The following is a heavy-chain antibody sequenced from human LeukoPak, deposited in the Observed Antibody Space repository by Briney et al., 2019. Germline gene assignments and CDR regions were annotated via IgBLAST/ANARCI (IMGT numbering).Heavy chain of an antibody. CDR2: ISWNSGSI. Sequence: PGGSLRLSCAASGFTFDDYAMHWVRQAPGKGLEWVSGISWNSGSIGYANSVKGRFTISRDNAKNSLYLQMNSLRAEDTAVYYCARDPYVSNFDYWGQGTLVTVSS. J-gene: IGHJ4*02. CDR1: GFTFDDYA. D-gene: IGHD3-10*02. CDR3: ARDPYVSNFDY. V-gene: IGHV3-9*01.